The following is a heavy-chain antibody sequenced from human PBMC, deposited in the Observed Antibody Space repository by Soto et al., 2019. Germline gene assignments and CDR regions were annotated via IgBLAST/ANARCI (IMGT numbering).Heavy chain of an antibody. J-gene: IGHJ3*02. CDR3: ARGSLTYYYDSSQPTPDAFDI. CDR1: GGSISSYY. Sequence: PSETLSLTCTVSGGSISSYYWSWIRQPPGKGLEWIGYIYYSGSTNYNPSLKSRVTISVDTSKNQFSLKLSSVTAADTAVYYCARGSLTYYYDSSQPTPDAFDIWGQGTMVTVSS. CDR2: IYYSGST. V-gene: IGHV4-59*12. D-gene: IGHD3-22*01.